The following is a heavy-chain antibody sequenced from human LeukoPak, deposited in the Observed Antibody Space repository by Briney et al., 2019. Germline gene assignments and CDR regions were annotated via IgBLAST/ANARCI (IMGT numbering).Heavy chain of an antibody. D-gene: IGHD4-11*01. Sequence: GGSLRLSCAASGFTXSSNYMSWVRQAPGKGGEWVSSISSSSSYIYYADSVKGRLTISRDNAKNSLYLQMNSLRAEDTAVYYCAREIDYSNFYYYYYGMDVWGQGTTVTVSS. CDR1: GFTXSSNY. V-gene: IGHV3-21*01. CDR3: AREIDYSNFYYYYYGMDV. J-gene: IGHJ6*02. CDR2: ISSSSSYI.